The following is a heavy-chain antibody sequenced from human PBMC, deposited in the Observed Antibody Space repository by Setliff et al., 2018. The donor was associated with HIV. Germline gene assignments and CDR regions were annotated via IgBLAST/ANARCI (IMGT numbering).Heavy chain of an antibody. Sequence: GASVKVSCKASGYTFTGHYLHWVRQAPGQGLEWLGWVNPNSGDAIYAQNFQGRVTMTRDTSINAAYMELRSLTSDDTAVYYCAKADCTSSSCYSPFNAWGPGTMVTVSS. V-gene: IGHV1-2*02. D-gene: IGHD3-22*01. CDR3: AKADCTSSSCYSPFNA. CDR2: VNPNSGDA. J-gene: IGHJ3*01. CDR1: GYTFTGHY.